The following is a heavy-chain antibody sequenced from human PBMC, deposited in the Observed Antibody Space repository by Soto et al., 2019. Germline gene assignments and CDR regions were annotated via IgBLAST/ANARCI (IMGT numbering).Heavy chain of an antibody. CDR3: APVPAASSYYGTDV. D-gene: IGHD2-2*01. V-gene: IGHV3-23*01. J-gene: IGHJ6*02. CDR2: VVDSGGRT. CDR1: GFIISNSA. Sequence: GGSLRLSCAASGFIISNSAMNWVLQAPGKGLEWVSGVVDSGGRTFYADSVKGRFTISRDNSKNTLYLQMNSLRVEDTAVYYCAPVPAASSYYGTDVWGQGTTVTVS.